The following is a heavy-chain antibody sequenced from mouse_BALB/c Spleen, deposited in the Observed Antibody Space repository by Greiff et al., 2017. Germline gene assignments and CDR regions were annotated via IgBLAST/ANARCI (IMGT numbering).Heavy chain of an antibody. CDR1: GYSITRDYA. D-gene: IGHD1-1*01. CDR3: ARSSWYFDV. CDR2: ISYSGST. Sequence: VKLQESGPGLVKPSQSLSLTCTVTGYSITRDYAWNWIRQFPGNQLEWMGYISYSGSTSYNPSLKSRISITRDTSTNQFFLQLNSVTTEDTATYYGARSSWYFDVWGAGTTVTVSS. V-gene: IGHV3-2*02. J-gene: IGHJ1*01.